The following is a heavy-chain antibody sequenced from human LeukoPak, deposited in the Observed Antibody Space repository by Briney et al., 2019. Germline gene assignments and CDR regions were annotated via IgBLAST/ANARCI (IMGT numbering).Heavy chain of an antibody. CDR1: GFTFSSYA. CDR2: ISYDGSNK. CDR3: ATSSGSPQIDY. D-gene: IGHD3-10*01. J-gene: IGHJ4*02. V-gene: IGHV3-30-3*01. Sequence: GGSLRLSCAAFGFTFSSYAMHWVRQAPGKGLEWVAVISYDGSNKYYADSVKGRFTISRDNSKNTLYLQMNSLRAEDTAVYYCATSSGSPQIDYWGQGTLVTVSS.